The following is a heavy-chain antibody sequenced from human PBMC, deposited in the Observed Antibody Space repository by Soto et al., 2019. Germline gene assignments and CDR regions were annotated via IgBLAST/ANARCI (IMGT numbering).Heavy chain of an antibody. Sequence: ASVKVSCKASGYTFGNNDISWVRQATGQGLEWMGWMNPNSGNTGYAQKFQGRVTMTRDTSISTVYMDLSSLISDDTAVYFCARGGLVVANWFDPWGQGTLVTVSS. CDR3: ARGGLVVANWFDP. V-gene: IGHV1-8*01. D-gene: IGHD2-15*01. J-gene: IGHJ5*02. CDR1: GYTFGNND. CDR2: MNPNSGNT.